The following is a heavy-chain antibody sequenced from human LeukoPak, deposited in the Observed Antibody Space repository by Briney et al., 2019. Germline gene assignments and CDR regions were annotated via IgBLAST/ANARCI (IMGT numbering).Heavy chain of an antibody. J-gene: IGHJ3*02. CDR1: GGSITSYY. CDR2: IYYSGST. D-gene: IGHD3-22*01. V-gene: IGHV4-59*01. CDR3: ARVGPSGSGYYFYGLDM. Sequence: SETLSLTCTVSGGSITSYYWSWIRQPPGKGLEWIGYIYYSGSTTYNPSLKSRVAMSVDTSKSQISVKLSSVTAADTALYYCARVGPSGSGYYFYGLDMWGQGTMVTVSS.